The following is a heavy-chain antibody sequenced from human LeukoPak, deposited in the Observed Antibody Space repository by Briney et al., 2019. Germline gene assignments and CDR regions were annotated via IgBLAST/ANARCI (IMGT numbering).Heavy chain of an antibody. D-gene: IGHD5-18*01. J-gene: IGHJ3*02. Sequence: AGGSLRLSCAASGFTFSSYSMNWVRQAPGKGLEWVSFISSSRSYIYYADSVKGRFTISRDNAKNSLYLQMNSLRAEDTAVYYCATGMVTWGVGAFDIWGQGTMVTVSS. CDR3: ATGMVTWGVGAFDI. CDR1: GFTFSSYS. V-gene: IGHV3-21*01. CDR2: ISSSRSYI.